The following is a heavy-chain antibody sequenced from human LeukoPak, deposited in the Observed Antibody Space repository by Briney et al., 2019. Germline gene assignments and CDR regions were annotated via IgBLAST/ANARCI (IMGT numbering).Heavy chain of an antibody. J-gene: IGHJ6*02. V-gene: IGHV3-74*01. CDR1: GFTFSNYW. CDR2: INSEGIST. CDR3: AKARYCDSTTCRYYGMDV. Sequence: GGSLRLAWAASGFTFSNYWMEWVRHAGGKGLGWVSHINSEGISTIYADSVKGRFTISRDNAKNTLYLQMNSLRAEDTAVYYCAKARYCDSTTCRYYGMDVWGQGTTVTVSS. D-gene: IGHD2-2*01.